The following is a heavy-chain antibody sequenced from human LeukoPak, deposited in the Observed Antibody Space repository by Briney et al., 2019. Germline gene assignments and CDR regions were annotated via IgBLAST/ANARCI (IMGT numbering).Heavy chain of an antibody. CDR3: ARGGSSSWYGWFDP. CDR2: IDHSGST. Sequence: PSETLSLTCAVSGGSVTTSGYFWTWIRQHPERGLEYIGYIDHSGSTTYNPSLKSRVTISVDTSKNQFPLKLSSVTAADTAVYYCARGGSSSWYGWFDPWGQGTLVTVSS. CDR1: GGSVTTSGYF. V-gene: IGHV4-61*08. D-gene: IGHD6-13*01. J-gene: IGHJ5*02.